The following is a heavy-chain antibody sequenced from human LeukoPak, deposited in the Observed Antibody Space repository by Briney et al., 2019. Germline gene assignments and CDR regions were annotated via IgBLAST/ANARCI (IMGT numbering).Heavy chain of an antibody. CDR1: GYTFTGYY. J-gene: IGHJ4*02. CDR2: INPNSGGT. CDR3: ASSRMGYSSSWYIEASFDY. D-gene: IGHD6-13*01. Sequence: GASVKGSCTASGYTFTGYYMYWGRQAPVHRLEWIGGINPNSGGTNYAQKFQGRVTMTRDTSISTAYMELSRLRSDDTAVYYCASSRMGYSSSWYIEASFDYWGQGTLVTVSS. V-gene: IGHV1-2*02.